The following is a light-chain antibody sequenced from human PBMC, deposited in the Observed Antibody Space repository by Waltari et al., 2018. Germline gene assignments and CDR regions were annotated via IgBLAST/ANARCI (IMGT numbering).Light chain of an antibody. CDR2: LAS. CDR3: MQARQTPWT. J-gene: IGKJ1*01. V-gene: IGKV2-28*01. CDR1: QSLLHSNGYNY. Sequence: DIVMTQSPLSLPVTPGEPASISCRSSQSLLHSNGYNYLDWYLQKPGQSPQVLIYLASYRASGVPDRFSGSGSGTEFTLKISRVEAEEVGVYYCMQARQTPWTFGQGTKVEIK.